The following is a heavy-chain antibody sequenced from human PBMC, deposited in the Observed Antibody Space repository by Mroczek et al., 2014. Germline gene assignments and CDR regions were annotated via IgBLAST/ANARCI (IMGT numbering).Heavy chain of an antibody. CDR1: GGSFSGYY. D-gene: IGHD3-9*01. J-gene: IGHJ6*02. Sequence: QVQLQQWGAGLLKPSETLSLTCAVYGGSFSGYYWSWIRQPPGKGLEWIGEINHSGSTNYNPSLKSRVTISVDTSKNQFSLKLSSVTAADTAVYYCARGPGELRYFAGPEYYYYYYGMDVWGQGTTVTVSS. V-gene: IGHV4-34*01. CDR3: ARGPGELRYFAGPEYYYYYYGMDV. CDR2: INHSGST.